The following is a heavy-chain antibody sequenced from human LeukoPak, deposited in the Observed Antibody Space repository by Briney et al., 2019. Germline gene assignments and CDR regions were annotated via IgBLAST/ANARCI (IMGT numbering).Heavy chain of an antibody. D-gene: IGHD1-26*01. Sequence: PAGSLRLSCAASGFIFSSCWMSWVRQAPGKGLEWVANIRQDGRLKYHADSVKGRFTISRDNAKNSLYLQMNSLRVEDTAVYYCATLKGDVTIFDNWGQGTLVTVSS. J-gene: IGHJ4*02. CDR1: GFIFSSCW. CDR3: ATLKGDVTIFDN. V-gene: IGHV3-7*01. CDR2: IRQDGRLK.